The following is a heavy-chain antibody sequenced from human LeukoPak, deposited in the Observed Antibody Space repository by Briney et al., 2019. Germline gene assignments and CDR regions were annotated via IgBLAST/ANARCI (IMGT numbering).Heavy chain of an antibody. V-gene: IGHV4-59*01. CDR3: ARGYNWNPYYFDY. Sequence: SETLSLTCTVSGASISGWYWSWIRQPPGKGLEWIGYVYGSGYTNYNPSLKSRVTMSIDTSKNQFSLKLSSVTAADTAVYFCARGYNWNPYYFDYWGRGTLVTVSS. CDR1: GASISGWY. CDR2: VYGSGYT. J-gene: IGHJ4*02. D-gene: IGHD1-20*01.